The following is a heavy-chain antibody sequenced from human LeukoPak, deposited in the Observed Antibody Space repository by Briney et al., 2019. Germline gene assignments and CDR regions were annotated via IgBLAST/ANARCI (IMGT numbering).Heavy chain of an antibody. D-gene: IGHD5-18*01. V-gene: IGHV4-31*03. CDR3: ARDSSSYGYCYFDY. CDR2: IYYSGST. CDR1: GGSISSGGYY. J-gene: IGHJ4*02. Sequence: SETLSLTCTVSGGSISSGGYYWSWIRQHPGKGLEWIGYIYYSGSTYYNPSLKSRVTISVDTSKNQFSLKLSSVTAADTAVYYCARDSSSYGYCYFDYWGQGTLVTVSS.